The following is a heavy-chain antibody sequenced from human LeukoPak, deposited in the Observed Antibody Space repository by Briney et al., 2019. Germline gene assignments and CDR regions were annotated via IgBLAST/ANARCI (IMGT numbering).Heavy chain of an antibody. J-gene: IGHJ3*02. CDR3: ARLRYCSSTSCYGEFDI. CDR2: MYLGDSET. D-gene: IGHD2-2*01. V-gene: IGHV5-51*01. CDR1: GYSFTNYW. Sequence: GESLKISRKGSGYSFTNYWIGWVRQMPGKGLEWMGIMYLGDSETRYSPSFRGQVTISADKSISTAYLQWSSLKASDTAMYYCARLRYCSSTSCYGEFDIWGQGTMVTVSS.